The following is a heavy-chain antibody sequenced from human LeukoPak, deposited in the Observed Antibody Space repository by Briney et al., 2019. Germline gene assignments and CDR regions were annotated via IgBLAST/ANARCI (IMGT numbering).Heavy chain of an antibody. CDR2: VYYSGST. D-gene: IGHD2-15*01. Sequence: SGTLSLTCTVSGGSISGYYWSWIRQPPGRGLEWIGFVYYSGSTSYNPSLKSRVTISVDASKSQFSLKLTSVTAADTAVYYCARGRGGGGSSNNWFDPWGQGTLVTVSS. J-gene: IGHJ5*02. CDR1: GGSISGYY. CDR3: ARGRGGGGSSNNWFDP. V-gene: IGHV4-59*01.